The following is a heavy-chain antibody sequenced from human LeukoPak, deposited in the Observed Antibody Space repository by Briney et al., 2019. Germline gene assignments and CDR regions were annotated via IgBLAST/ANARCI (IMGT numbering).Heavy chain of an antibody. CDR3: ASSRAEYYDYVWGSYRYDY. CDR1: GGSFSGYY. CDR2: INHSGST. V-gene: IGHV4-34*01. Sequence: SETLSLTCAVYGGSFSGYYWSWIRQPPGKGLEWIGEINHSGSTNYNPSLKSRVTISVDTSKNQFSLKLSSVTAADTAVYYCASSRAEYYDYVWGSYRYDYWGQGTLVTVSS. J-gene: IGHJ4*02. D-gene: IGHD3-16*02.